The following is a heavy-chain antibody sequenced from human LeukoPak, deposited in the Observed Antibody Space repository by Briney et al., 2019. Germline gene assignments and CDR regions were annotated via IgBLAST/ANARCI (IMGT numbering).Heavy chain of an antibody. Sequence: PGGSLRLSCAASGFTVSSNYMSWVRQAPGKGLEWVSVIYSGGSTYYADSVKGRFTISRDNSKNTLYPQMNSLRAEDTAVYYCAREDMTSPDYWGQGTLVTVSS. D-gene: IGHD2-21*02. J-gene: IGHJ4*02. CDR2: IYSGGST. V-gene: IGHV3-53*01. CDR3: AREDMTSPDY. CDR1: GFTVSSNY.